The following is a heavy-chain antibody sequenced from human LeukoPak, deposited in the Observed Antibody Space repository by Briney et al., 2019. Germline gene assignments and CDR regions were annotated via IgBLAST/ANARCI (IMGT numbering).Heavy chain of an antibody. CDR3: AHSSRIAVAPPGAFDI. CDR1: GFSLSTSGVG. V-gene: IGHV2-5*01. J-gene: IGHJ3*02. D-gene: IGHD6-19*01. CDR2: IYWNDDK. Sequence: SGPTLVKPTQTLTLTCTFSGFSLSTSGVGVGWIRQPPGKALEWLALIYWNDDKRYSPSLKSRLTITKDTSKNQVVLTMTNMDPVDTATYYCAHSSRIAVAPPGAFDIWGQGTMVTVSS.